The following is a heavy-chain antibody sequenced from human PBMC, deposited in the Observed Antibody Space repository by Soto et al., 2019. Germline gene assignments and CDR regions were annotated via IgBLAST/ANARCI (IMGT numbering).Heavy chain of an antibody. D-gene: IGHD2-8*01. Sequence: PGGSLRLSCAASGLSVSDHYMTWVRQAPGKGLECVSVIYNGGTTYYSDSVKGRFTISRDNSKDTLSLQMDSLRADDSAVYYCARAGYANAPTYRYCANGVCFVDLWGPGTLVTVS. CDR1: GLSVSDHY. CDR3: ARAGYANAPTYRYCANGVCFVDL. V-gene: IGHV3-53*01. CDR2: IYNGGTT. J-gene: IGHJ5*02.